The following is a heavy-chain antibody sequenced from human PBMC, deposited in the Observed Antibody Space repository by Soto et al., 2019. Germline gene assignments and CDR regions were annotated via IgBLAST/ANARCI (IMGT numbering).Heavy chain of an antibody. J-gene: IGHJ4*02. Sequence: SETLSLTCTVSGGSVSSGSYYWSWIRQPPGKGLEWIGYIYYSGSTNYNPSLKSRVTISVDTSKNQFSLKLSSVTAADTAVYYCAKYSTVFYYFDYWGQGTLVTVPS. CDR1: GGSVSSGSYY. D-gene: IGHD4-4*01. CDR3: AKYSTVFYYFDY. V-gene: IGHV4-61*01. CDR2: IYYSGST.